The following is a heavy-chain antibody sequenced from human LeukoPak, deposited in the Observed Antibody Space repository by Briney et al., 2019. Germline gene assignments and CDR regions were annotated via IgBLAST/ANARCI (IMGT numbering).Heavy chain of an antibody. D-gene: IGHD1-26*01. CDR1: GYTLTELS. CDR2: FDPEDGET. V-gene: IGHV1-24*01. CDR3: ATLVGAPLSGSFDY. J-gene: IGHJ4*02. Sequence: ASVKVSCKVSGYTLTELSMHWVRQAPGKGLEWMGGFDPEDGETIYAQKFQGRVTMTEDTSTDTACMELSSLRSEDTAVYYCATLVGAPLSGSFDYWGQGTLVTVSS.